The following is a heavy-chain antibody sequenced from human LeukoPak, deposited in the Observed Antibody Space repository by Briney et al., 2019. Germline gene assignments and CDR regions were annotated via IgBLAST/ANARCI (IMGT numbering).Heavy chain of an antibody. CDR2: INPDSGGT. CDR1: GYTFTGYY. D-gene: IGHD3-16*01. CDR3: ARAWRTATVWGIYFDY. Sequence: GASVKVSCKASGYTFTGYYMHWGRQAPGQGLEWMGWINPDSGGTNYAQKFQGRVTMTRDTSISTAYMELSRLRSDDTAVYYCARAWRTATVWGIYFDYWGQGTLVTVSS. J-gene: IGHJ4*02. V-gene: IGHV1-2*02.